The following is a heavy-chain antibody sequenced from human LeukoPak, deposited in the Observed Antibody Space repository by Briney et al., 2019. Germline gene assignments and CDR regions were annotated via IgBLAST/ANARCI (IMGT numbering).Heavy chain of an antibody. J-gene: IGHJ4*02. D-gene: IGHD5-18*01. CDR3: ATEMRAMVSAYDY. CDR1: GFTFSSYS. V-gene: IGHV3-53*01. CDR2: IYSGGST. Sequence: GGSLRLSCAASGFTFSSYSMNWVRQAPGKGLEWVSVIYSGGSTYYADSVKGRFTISRDNSKNTLYLQMNSLRAEDTAVYYCATEMRAMVSAYDYWGQGTLVTVSS.